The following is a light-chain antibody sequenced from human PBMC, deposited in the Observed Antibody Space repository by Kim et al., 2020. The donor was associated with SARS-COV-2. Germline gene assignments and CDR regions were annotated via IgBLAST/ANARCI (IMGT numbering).Light chain of an antibody. CDR1: KLGDKY. Sequence: SYELTQPPSVSVSPGQTASITCSGDKLGDKYACWYQQKPGQSPVLVIYQDSKRPSGTPERFSGSNSGNTATLPISGTQAMDEADFYCQAWDSSVVFGGGT. CDR3: QAWDSSVV. J-gene: IGLJ2*01. V-gene: IGLV3-1*01. CDR2: QDS.